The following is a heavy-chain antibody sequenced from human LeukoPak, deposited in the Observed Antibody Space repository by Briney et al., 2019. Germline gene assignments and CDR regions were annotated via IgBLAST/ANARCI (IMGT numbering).Heavy chain of an antibody. V-gene: IGHV5-51*01. D-gene: IGHD6-13*01. CDR1: TSYW. J-gene: IGHJ4*02. Sequence: TSYWIGXVRQMXXXXXXWTGIIYPGDSDTRYSPSFQGQVTISADKSISTAYLQWSSLKASDTAMYYCARHRVIAAAGDYWGQGTLVTVSS. CDR3: ARHRVIAAAGDY. CDR2: IYPGDSDT.